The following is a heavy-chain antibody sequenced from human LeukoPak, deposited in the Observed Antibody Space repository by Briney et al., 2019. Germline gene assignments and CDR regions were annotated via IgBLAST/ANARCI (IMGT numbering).Heavy chain of an antibody. CDR1: GYRFTSYW. V-gene: IGHV5-10-1*01. CDR2: IDPSDSYT. CDR3: ARHESSGKWFGELDYFDY. Sequence: GESLRISFKGSGYRFTSYWISWVRPMPGKGLEWMGRIDPSDSYTNYSPSFQGHVTISADKSISTAYLQWSSLKASDTAMYYCARHESSGKWFGELDYFDYWGQGTLVTVSS. J-gene: IGHJ4*02. D-gene: IGHD3-10*01.